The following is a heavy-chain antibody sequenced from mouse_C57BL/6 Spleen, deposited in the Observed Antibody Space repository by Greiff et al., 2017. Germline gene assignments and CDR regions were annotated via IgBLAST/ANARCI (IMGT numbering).Heavy chain of an antibody. CDR1: GYTFTSYW. Sequence: QVQLQQPGAELVRPGSSVKLSCKASGYTFTSYWMDWVKQRPGQGLEWIGNIYPSDSETNYNQKFKDKATLTVDKSSSTAYMQLSSLTSEDSAVYYCARSITTVVAQYYFDYWGQGTTLTVSS. CDR3: ARSITTVVAQYYFDY. J-gene: IGHJ2*01. D-gene: IGHD1-1*01. CDR2: IYPSDSET. V-gene: IGHV1-61*01.